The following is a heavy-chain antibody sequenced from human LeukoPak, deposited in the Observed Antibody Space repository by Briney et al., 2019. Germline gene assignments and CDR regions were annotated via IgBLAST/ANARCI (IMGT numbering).Heavy chain of an antibody. CDR1: GYSFTSYW. CDR3: ARQVGYCSSTSCRRLAWFDP. V-gene: IGHV5-51*01. Sequence: GESLKISCKGSGYSFTSYWIGWVRQMPGKGLEWVGIIYPGDSDTRYSPSFQGQVTISADKSISTAYLQWSSLKASDTAMYYCARQVGYCSSTSCRRLAWFDPWGQGTLVTVSS. CDR2: IYPGDSDT. D-gene: IGHD2-2*01. J-gene: IGHJ5*02.